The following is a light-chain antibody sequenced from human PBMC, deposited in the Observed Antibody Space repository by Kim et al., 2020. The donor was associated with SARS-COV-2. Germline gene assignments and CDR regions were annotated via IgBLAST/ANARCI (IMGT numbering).Light chain of an antibody. CDR1: QSISTW. Sequence: DIQMTQSPSTLSASVGDRITITCRASQSISTWLAWYQQKPGKAPKLLIYKASSLGSGVPSRFSGSGSGTEFTLTISSLQPDDFATYYCQQDSNSWTFGQGSKVDIK. CDR2: KAS. J-gene: IGKJ1*01. CDR3: QQDSNSWT. V-gene: IGKV1-5*03.